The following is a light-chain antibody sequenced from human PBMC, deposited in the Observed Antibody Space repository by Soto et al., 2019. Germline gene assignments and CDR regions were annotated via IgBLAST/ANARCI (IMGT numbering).Light chain of an antibody. Sequence: EIVMTQSPVTLSVSPGERATLSCRASQSVRRDLAWYQQKPGQPPGLLMYGASTRATGIPARFSGSGSGTEFTLTISSLQSEDFAVYYCQQYNNWPITFGQGTRLEIK. CDR3: QQYNNWPIT. CDR1: QSVRRD. V-gene: IGKV3-15*01. CDR2: GAS. J-gene: IGKJ5*01.